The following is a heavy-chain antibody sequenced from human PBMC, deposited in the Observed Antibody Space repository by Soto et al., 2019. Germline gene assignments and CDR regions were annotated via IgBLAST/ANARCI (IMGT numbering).Heavy chain of an antibody. V-gene: IGHV3-30*04. J-gene: IGHJ4*02. CDR2: ISYDGSNK. D-gene: IGHD6-13*01. CDR1: GFTSSSYA. CDR3: ARGKSAGSSWYVFDY. Sequence: GGPLNLPWQALGFTSSSYAMHWSPQAQAKGLEGVPVISYDGSNKYYADSVKGRFTISRDNSKNTLYLQMNSLRAEDTAVYYCARGKSAGSSWYVFDYWGQGTLVTVSS.